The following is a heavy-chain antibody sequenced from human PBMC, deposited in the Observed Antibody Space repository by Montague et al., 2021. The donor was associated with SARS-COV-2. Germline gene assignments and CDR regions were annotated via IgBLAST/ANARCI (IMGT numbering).Heavy chain of an antibody. Sequence: ETLSLTCTVSGGSISSSSYFWGWIRQPPGKELEWIGEINHSGSTNYNPSLKSRVTISVDTSKNQFSLKLSSVTAADTAVYYCARGRRILLWFGELLSGGDYYGMDVWGQGTTVTVSS. CDR1: GGSISSSSYF. CDR3: ARGRRILLWFGELLSGGDYYGMDV. D-gene: IGHD3-10*01. J-gene: IGHJ6*02. CDR2: INHSGST. V-gene: IGHV4-39*07.